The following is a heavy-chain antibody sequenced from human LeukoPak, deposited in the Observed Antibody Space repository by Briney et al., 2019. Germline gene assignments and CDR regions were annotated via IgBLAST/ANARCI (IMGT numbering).Heavy chain of an antibody. D-gene: IGHD2-15*01. CDR3: AGGDCSGGTCYSPPLDY. Sequence: GSLRLSCAASGFTFSSYAMSWVRQPPGKGLEWIGEINHSGSTNYNPSLKSRVTISVDTSKNQFSLKLSSVTAADTAVYYCAGGDCSGGTCYSPPLDYWGQGTLVTVSS. V-gene: IGHV4-34*08. CDR1: GFTFSSYA. J-gene: IGHJ4*02. CDR2: INHSGST.